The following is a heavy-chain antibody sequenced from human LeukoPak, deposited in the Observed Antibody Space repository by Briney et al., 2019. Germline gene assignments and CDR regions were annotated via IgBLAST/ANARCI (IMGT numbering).Heavy chain of an antibody. D-gene: IGHD5-18*01. J-gene: IGHJ6*02. Sequence: ASVKVSCKASGYTFTSYGISWVRQAPGQGLEWMGWISAYNGNTNYAQKLQGRVTMTTETSTSTAYMELRSLRSDDTAVYYCARDRVDTAMVTSLYYYYGMDVWGQGTTVTVSS. V-gene: IGHV1-18*01. CDR1: GYTFTSYG. CDR3: ARDRVDTAMVTSLYYYYGMDV. CDR2: ISAYNGNT.